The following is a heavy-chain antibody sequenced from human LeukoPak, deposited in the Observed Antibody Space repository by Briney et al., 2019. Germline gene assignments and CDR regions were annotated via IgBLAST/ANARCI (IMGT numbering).Heavy chain of an antibody. J-gene: IGHJ4*02. CDR2: ISAYNGNT. CDR3: ARGGRLLWFGELFL. CDR1: GYTFTSYG. D-gene: IGHD3-10*01. V-gene: IGHV1-18*01. Sequence: GASVKVSCKASGYTFTSYGTSWVRQAPGQGLEWMGWISAYNGNTNYAQKLQGRVTMTTDTSTSTAYMELSSLRSEDTAVYYCARGGRLLWFGELFLWGQGTLVTVSS.